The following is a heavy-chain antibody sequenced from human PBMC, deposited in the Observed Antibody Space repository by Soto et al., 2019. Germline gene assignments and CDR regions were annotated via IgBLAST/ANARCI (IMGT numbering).Heavy chain of an antibody. D-gene: IGHD2-15*01. J-gene: IGHJ1*01. V-gene: IGHV4-39*01. Sequence: QLQLQESGPGLVKPSETLSLTCTVSGGSISSSSYYWGWIRQPPGKGLEWIGSIYYSGRTYYNPSLKSRVTISVDTSKNQFSLKLSSVTAADTAVYYCARHAAGYWSGGSCYSGHFQHWGQGTLVTVCS. CDR3: ARHAAGYWSGGSCYSGHFQH. CDR2: IYYSGRT. CDR1: GGSISSSSYY.